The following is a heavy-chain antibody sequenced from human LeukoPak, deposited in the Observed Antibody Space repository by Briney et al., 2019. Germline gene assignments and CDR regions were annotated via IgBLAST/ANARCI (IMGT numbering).Heavy chain of an antibody. CDR3: AKFVNYGNYYYYYYMDV. V-gene: IGHV3-30*02. CDR2: IRRDGDVI. Sequence: GGSLRLSCEASGFTFSDFGMHWVRQAPGKGLEWVAFIRRDGDVIYYADSVKGRFTTSRDNSRNMVYLQLNSLRPEDTAIYYCAKFVNYGNYYYYYYMDVWGKGTTVTVSS. D-gene: IGHD3-10*01. CDR1: GFTFSDFG. J-gene: IGHJ6*03.